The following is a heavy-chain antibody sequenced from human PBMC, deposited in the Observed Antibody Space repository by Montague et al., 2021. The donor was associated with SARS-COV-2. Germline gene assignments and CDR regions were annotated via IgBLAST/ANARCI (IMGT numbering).Heavy chain of an antibody. CDR2: VHDIESS. V-gene: IGHV4-59*01. J-gene: IGHJ4*02. Sequence: SETLSLTCTVPGGSISRYFWNWIRQTPGKGLEWMGYVHDIESSIXNPSLQSRITILLDTPKNQFSLRLNAVTAADTAVYYCARVTLGGRGGRTRQYDGLDSWGQGILVTVSS. D-gene: IGHD3-16*01. CDR1: GGSISRYF. CDR3: ARVTLGGRGGRTRQYDGLDS.